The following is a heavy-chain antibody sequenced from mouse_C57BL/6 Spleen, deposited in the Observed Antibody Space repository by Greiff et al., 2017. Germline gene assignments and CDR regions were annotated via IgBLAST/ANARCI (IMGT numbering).Heavy chain of an antibody. V-gene: IGHV5-4*01. CDR3: ARDEGTTVPFAY. D-gene: IGHD1-1*01. J-gene: IGHJ3*01. CDR1: GFTFSSYA. Sequence: EVKLQESGGGLVKPGGSLKLSCAASGFTFSSYAMSWVRQTPEKRLEWVATLSDGGSYTYYPDNVKGRFTISRDNAKNNLYLQMSHLKSEDTAMYYCARDEGTTVPFAYWGQGTLVTVSA. CDR2: LSDGGSYT.